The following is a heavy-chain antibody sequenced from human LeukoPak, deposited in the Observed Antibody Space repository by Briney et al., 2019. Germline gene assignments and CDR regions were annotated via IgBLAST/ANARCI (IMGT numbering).Heavy chain of an antibody. D-gene: IGHD1-26*01. CDR3: ARQVYSGTHYFDY. Sequence: SETLSLTCTVSGGSISSRSCCWGWLRQPPGKGLEWFGTLYYSGSTYYNPSLKSRVTISVDTSKTQFSLRLSLVTAADTAVYYCARQVYSGTHYFDYWGQGTLVTVSS. J-gene: IGHJ4*02. V-gene: IGHV4-39*01. CDR1: GGSISSRSCC. CDR2: LYYSGST.